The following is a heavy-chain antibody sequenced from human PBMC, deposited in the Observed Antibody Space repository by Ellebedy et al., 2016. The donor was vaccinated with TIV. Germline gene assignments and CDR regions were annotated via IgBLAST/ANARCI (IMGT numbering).Heavy chain of an antibody. CDR2: ISYSGST. Sequence: MPSETLSLTCTVSGGSISPYYWSWIRQPPGKGLEWIGYISYSGSTNYNPSLQSRVTISVDASKNQFSLKLTSVTAADTAVYYCARERFRIYGMDVWGQGTTVTVSS. CDR3: ARERFRIYGMDV. V-gene: IGHV4-59*01. D-gene: IGHD3-3*01. J-gene: IGHJ6*02. CDR1: GGSISPYY.